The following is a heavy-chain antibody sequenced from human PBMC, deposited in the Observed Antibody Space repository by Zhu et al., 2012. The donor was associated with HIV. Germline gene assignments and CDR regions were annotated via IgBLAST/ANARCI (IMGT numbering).Heavy chain of an antibody. Sequence: QVQVQESGPGLVTPSETLSLTCSVSGDSISSSNYYWGWIRQPPGKGLEWIASIFYTGSAYYNPSLKSRVTISKDTSKNQWSLKLTSVTAADTASYHCAKFDSRSHRAYWGQGTLLTVSS. CDR2: IFYTGSA. J-gene: IGHJ4*02. CDR1: GDSISSSNYY. CDR3: AKFDSRSHRAY. D-gene: IGHD3-10*01. V-gene: IGHV4-39*07.